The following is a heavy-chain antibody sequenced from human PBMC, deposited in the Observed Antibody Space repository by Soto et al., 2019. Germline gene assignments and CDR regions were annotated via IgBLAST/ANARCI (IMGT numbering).Heavy chain of an antibody. J-gene: IGHJ6*02. CDR2: INHSGST. CDR1: GGSFSGYY. V-gene: IGHV4-34*01. CDR3: ARTGVYYYGMDV. Sequence: NPSETLSLTCAVYGGSFSGYYWSWIRQPPGKGLEWIGEINHSGSTNYNPSLKSRVTISVDTSKNQFSLKLSSVTAADTAVYYCARTGVYYYGMDVWGQGTTVTVSS.